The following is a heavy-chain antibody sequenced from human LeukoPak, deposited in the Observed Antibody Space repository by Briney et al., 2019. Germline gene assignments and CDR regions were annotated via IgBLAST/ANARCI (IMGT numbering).Heavy chain of an antibody. D-gene: IGHD6-19*01. Sequence: ATVTVSCKASGYTFTVYYMHWVRQAPGQGLEWMGWISPNSGGTNYAQKFQGRVTMTRDTSISTAYMELSRLRSDDTAVYYCARVPIAVAGQGDYWGQGTLVTASS. J-gene: IGHJ4*02. CDR1: GYTFTVYY. CDR3: ARVPIAVAGQGDY. CDR2: ISPNSGGT. V-gene: IGHV1-2*02.